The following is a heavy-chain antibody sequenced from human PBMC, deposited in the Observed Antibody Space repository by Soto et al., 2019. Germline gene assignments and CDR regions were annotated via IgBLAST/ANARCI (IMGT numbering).Heavy chain of an antibody. D-gene: IGHD3-3*01. CDR1: GFTFSSYS. J-gene: IGHJ4*02. CDR3: ARDQRAYDFWSGLDTKYYFDY. V-gene: IGHV3-48*02. Sequence: GGSLRLSCAASGFTFSSYSMNWVRQAPGKGLEWVSYISSSSSTIYYADSVKGRLTISRDNAKNSLYLQMNSLRDEDTAVYYCARDQRAYDFWSGLDTKYYFDYWGQGTLVTVSS. CDR2: ISSSSSTI.